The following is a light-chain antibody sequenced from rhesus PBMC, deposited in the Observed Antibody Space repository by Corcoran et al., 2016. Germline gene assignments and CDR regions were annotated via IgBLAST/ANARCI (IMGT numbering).Light chain of an antibody. Sequence: DVVMTQSPLSLPITPGQPASISCRSSQSLVHSNGNTYLNWYQQKPGQPPRRLIYQVSNRASGVPDRFRGSGAGTVFTLNISRVEAEDVGVYYCGQSTNVPLTFGGGTKVEIK. V-gene: IGKV2-65*01. CDR3: GQSTNVPLT. CDR2: QVS. CDR1: QSLVHSNGNTY. J-gene: IGKJ4*01.